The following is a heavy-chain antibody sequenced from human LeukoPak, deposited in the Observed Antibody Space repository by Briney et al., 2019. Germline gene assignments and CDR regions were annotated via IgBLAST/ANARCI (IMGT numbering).Heavy chain of an antibody. D-gene: IGHD4-11*01. CDR3: ARPQRYSNYALDY. V-gene: IGHV4-39*01. CDR1: GGSISGSSYY. Sequence: SETLSLTCTVSGGSISGSSYYWGWIRQPPGKGLEWIGSIYYSGSTYYKPSLKSRVTMSVDTSKNPFSLKLSSVTAADTAVYYCARPQRYSNYALDYWGQGTLVTVSS. CDR2: IYYSGST. J-gene: IGHJ4*02.